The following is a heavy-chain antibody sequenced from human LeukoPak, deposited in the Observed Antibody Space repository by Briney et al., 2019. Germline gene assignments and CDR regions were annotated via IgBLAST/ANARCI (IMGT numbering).Heavy chain of an antibody. V-gene: IGHV3-23*01. CDR1: GFTSTNYA. Sequence: GGSLRLSCAASGFTSTNYAMNWVRQAPGKGLEWVSILIGSSGSTDYADSVRGRFTISRDTSKNTLFLQMNSLRAEDTAIYYCAKGAYDYIEMGYFDSWAREPWSPSPQ. CDR2: LIGSSGST. CDR3: AKGAYDYIEMGYFDS. J-gene: IGHJ4*02. D-gene: IGHD5-12*01.